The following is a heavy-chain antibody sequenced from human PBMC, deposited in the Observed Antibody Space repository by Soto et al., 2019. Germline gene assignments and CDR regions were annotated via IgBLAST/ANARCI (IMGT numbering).Heavy chain of an antibody. Sequence: ESLKISCKGSGYNFAGYWIAWVRQMPGKGLELMGIIYPSDSDTRYRPSFQGQVTISADKSISSAYPQWSSLRASDTAMYYCARGGVSTRTFDYWGQGTPVTVSS. CDR2: IYPSDSDT. D-gene: IGHD3-3*01. V-gene: IGHV5-51*01. J-gene: IGHJ4*02. CDR1: GYNFAGYW. CDR3: ARGGVSTRTFDY.